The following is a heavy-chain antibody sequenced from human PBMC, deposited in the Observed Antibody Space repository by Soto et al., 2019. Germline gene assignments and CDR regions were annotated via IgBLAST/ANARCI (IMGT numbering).Heavy chain of an antibody. CDR2: ISWNSGNI. CDR1: GFTFDDYA. CDR3: AKGRSSGWYGDYFDY. Sequence: GGSLSLSCAASGFTFDDYAMHWVRQAPGKGLEWVSGISWNSGNIGYADSVKGRFTISRDNAKNSLYLQMNSLRAEDTALYYCAKGRSSGWYGDYFDYWGQGTLVTVSS. J-gene: IGHJ4*02. D-gene: IGHD6-19*01. V-gene: IGHV3-9*01.